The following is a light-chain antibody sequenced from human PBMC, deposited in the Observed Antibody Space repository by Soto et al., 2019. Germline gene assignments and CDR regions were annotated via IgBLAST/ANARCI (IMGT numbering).Light chain of an antibody. CDR1: QNIGRS. CDR2: QAS. V-gene: IGKV1-5*03. J-gene: IGKJ2*01. Sequence: DIQMTQSPSTLSASVGYRVTITCRASQNIGRSLAWYQQKPGKAPKVLIYQASSLDSGGPSRFSGSGSGTEFPLTIDTLQPDDFETYYCQSSNNWPPITFGQGTKLDIK. CDR3: QSSNNWPPIT.